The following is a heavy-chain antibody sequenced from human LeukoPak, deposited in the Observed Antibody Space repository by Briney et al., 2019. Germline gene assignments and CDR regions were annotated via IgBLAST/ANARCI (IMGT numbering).Heavy chain of an antibody. V-gene: IGHV3-30*04. CDR1: GFTFRTSG. CDR2: MSSDGINT. J-gene: IGHJ4*02. CDR3: AKDHAGSGRAFEY. Sequence: GGSLRLPCATSGFTFRTSGVHWVRQAPGKGLEWVALMSSDGINTYYADSVKGRFTVSRDSSKDILYLQMNSLRADDTAIYYCAKDHAGSGRAFEYWGQGTLVTVSS. D-gene: IGHD3-10*01.